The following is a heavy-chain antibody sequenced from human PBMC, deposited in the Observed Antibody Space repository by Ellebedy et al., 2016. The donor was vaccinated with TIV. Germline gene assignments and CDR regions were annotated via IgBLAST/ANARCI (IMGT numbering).Heavy chain of an antibody. CDR3: ARRLGYCSSTNCLSYGMDI. D-gene: IGHD2-2*01. CDR1: GYNFNSYW. J-gene: IGHJ6*02. V-gene: IGHV5-10-1*01. CDR2: FYPSDSFT. Sequence: PGGSLRLSCKGSGYNFNSYWINWVRQMPGKGLEWMGSFYPSDSFTKYSPSVQGRVTISADKSITTAYLQWSSLEASDTGIYYCARRLGYCSSTNCLSYGMDIWGQGTPVTVSS.